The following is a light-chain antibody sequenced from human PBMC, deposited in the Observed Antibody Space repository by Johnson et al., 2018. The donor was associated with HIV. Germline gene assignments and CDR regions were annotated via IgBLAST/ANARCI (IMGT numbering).Light chain of an antibody. J-gene: IGLJ1*01. CDR1: SSNIGNNY. CDR3: GTWDSSLSTGV. CDR2: ENN. Sequence: QSVLTQPPSVSAAPGQRVTISCSGSSSNIGNNYVSWYQQLPGTAPKLLIYENNKRPSGIPERFSGSKSGTSATLGITGLQTGDEADYFCGTWDSSLSTGVLGTGDEVTVL. V-gene: IGLV1-51*02.